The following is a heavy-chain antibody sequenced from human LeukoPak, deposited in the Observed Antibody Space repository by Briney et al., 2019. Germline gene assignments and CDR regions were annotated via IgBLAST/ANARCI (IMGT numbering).Heavy chain of an antibody. V-gene: IGHV1-2*02. CDR2: INPNSVGT. J-gene: IGHJ6*02. D-gene: IGHD2-2*01. CDR3: ARDLIVVVPAARGYYYGMDV. Sequence: ASVKVSYKASGYTFTGYYMHWVRQAPGQGLEWMGWINPNSVGTNYAQKFQGRVTMTRDTSISTAYMELSRLRSDDTAVYYCARDLIVVVPAARGYYYGMDVWGQGTTVTVSS. CDR1: GYTFTGYY.